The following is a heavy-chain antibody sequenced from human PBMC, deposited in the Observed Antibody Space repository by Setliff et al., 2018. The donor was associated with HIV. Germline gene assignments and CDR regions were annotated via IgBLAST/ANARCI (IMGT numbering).Heavy chain of an antibody. CDR1: GDTLSEVS. J-gene: IGHJ3*02. Sequence: ASVNVSCKVSGDTLSEVSMHWVRQAPGKGLEWMGGFDPEDEETIYAQNFQGRVTMTEDTSTDTAYMELSSLRSEDTATYYCATAYFYDSSGYWYVFDIWGQGTMVTVSS. V-gene: IGHV1-24*01. CDR3: ATAYFYDSSGYWYVFDI. D-gene: IGHD3-22*01. CDR2: FDPEDEET.